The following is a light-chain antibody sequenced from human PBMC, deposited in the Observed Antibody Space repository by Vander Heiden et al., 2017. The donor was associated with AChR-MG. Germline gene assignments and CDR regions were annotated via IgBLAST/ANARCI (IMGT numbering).Light chain of an antibody. CDR1: QSVSSSY. Sequence: ELVLTQSPGTLSLSPGERATLSCRASQSVSSSYLAWYQQKPGQAPRLLIYGASSRATGIPDRFSGSGSGTDFTLTISRLEPEDFAVYYCQQDGTHLGTFGQGTKVEIK. CDR2: GAS. J-gene: IGKJ1*01. CDR3: QQDGTHLGT. V-gene: IGKV3-20*01.